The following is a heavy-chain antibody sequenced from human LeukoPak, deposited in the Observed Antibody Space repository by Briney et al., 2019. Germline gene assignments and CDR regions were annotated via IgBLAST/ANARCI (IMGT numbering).Heavy chain of an antibody. CDR3: ARVGCSGGRCPGYGLDV. D-gene: IGHD2-15*01. CDR1: GFTFSRYI. J-gene: IGHJ6*02. V-gene: IGHV3-21*01. CDR2: ISSSSTYI. Sequence: GGSLSPSCAASGFTFSRYIMNWVRQAPGKGLEWVSSISSSSTYIYYADSVKGRFTISRDTAKNSLYLQMNSLRVEDTAVYYGARVGCSGGRCPGYGLDVWGQGATVTVSS.